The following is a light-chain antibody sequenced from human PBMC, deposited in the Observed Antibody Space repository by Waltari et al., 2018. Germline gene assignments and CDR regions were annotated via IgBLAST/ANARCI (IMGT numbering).Light chain of an antibody. J-gene: IGKJ1*01. CDR2: AAS. Sequence: IVLTQSPGTLSLSPGERATLSCRASQSVSRYLAWYQQRPGQAPRLLIYAASTRATGIPDRFSGSGYGTDFTLTISRQEPEDFAVYYCQNHERLPATFGQGTKVEIK. CDR1: QSVSRY. CDR3: QNHERLPAT. V-gene: IGKV3-20*01.